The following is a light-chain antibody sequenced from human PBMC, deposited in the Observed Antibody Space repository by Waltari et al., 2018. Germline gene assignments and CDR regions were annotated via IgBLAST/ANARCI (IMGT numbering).Light chain of an antibody. CDR1: SSNIGSNL. J-gene: IGLJ3*02. Sequence: QTVLTQPPSASGTPGQRVTISCSGSSSNIGSNLVNWYQQLPGTAPKLLVYRNNQRPSGVPDRFSGSKSGTSASLAISGLQSEDEADYYCAALDDSLSGKVFGGGTKLTVL. CDR2: RNN. CDR3: AALDDSLSGKV. V-gene: IGLV1-44*01.